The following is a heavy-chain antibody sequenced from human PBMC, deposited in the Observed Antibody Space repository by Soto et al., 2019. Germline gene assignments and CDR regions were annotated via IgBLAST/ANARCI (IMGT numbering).Heavy chain of an antibody. CDR1: GFSFSSYW. J-gene: IGHJ6*02. CDR2: MNEDGGTT. Sequence: LRLSCAASGFSFSSYWMHWVRQVPGKGLVWVARMNEDGGTTDYADSVKGRFTISGDNAKNTLYLQMNSLRVEDTAVYYCASDLSGRADVWGQGTTVTVSS. V-gene: IGHV3-74*01. CDR3: ASDLSGRADV. D-gene: IGHD3-10*01.